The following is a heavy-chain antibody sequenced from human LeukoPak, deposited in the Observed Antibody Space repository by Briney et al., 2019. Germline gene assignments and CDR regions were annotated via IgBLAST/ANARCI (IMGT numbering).Heavy chain of an antibody. V-gene: IGHV1-8*01. J-gene: IGHJ4*02. Sequence: ASVKVSCKASGYTFTSYDISWVGQASGQGLEWMGWMNPNSGHTGYAQKFQGRVTMTRTTSISTAYMELTSLTSEDSAVYYCARSMVGVGKRNDYWGQGTLVTVSS. D-gene: IGHD1-26*01. CDR1: GYTFTSYD. CDR3: ARSMVGVGKRNDY. CDR2: MNPNSGHT.